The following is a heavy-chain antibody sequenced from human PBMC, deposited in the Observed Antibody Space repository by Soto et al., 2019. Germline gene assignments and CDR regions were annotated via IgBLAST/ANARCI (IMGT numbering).Heavy chain of an antibody. Sequence: ASVKVSCKASGYTFTSYYMHWVRQAPGQGLEWMGIINPSGGSTSYAQKFQGRVTMTRDTSTSTVYMELSSLRSEDTAVYYCARAPPPNTVNPDYGMDVWGQGTTVTVSS. CDR3: ARAPPPNTVNPDYGMDV. CDR2: INPSGGST. J-gene: IGHJ6*02. V-gene: IGHV1-46*01. CDR1: GYTFTSYY. D-gene: IGHD4-4*01.